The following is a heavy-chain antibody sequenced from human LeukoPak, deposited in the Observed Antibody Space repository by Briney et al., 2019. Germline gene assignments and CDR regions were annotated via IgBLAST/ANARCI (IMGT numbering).Heavy chain of an antibody. J-gene: IGHJ6*02. D-gene: IGHD2-15*01. CDR2: ISSSSSYI. V-gene: IGHV3-21*03. CDR1: GFTFSSYS. Sequence: GGSLRLSCAASGFTFSSYSMNWVRQAPGKGLEWVSSISSSSSYIYYADSVKGRFTISRDNAKSSLYLQMNSLKTEDTTVYYCTTGVGTDYYYGMDVWGQGTTVTVSS. CDR3: TTGVGTDYYYGMDV.